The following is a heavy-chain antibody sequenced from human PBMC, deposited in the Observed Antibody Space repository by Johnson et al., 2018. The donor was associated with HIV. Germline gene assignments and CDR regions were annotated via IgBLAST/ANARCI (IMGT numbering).Heavy chain of an antibody. D-gene: IGHD4-17*01. CDR3: ARVGGITDYGDPGDAFDI. Sequence: VQLVESGGGVVRPGGSLRLSCAASGCTFDDYGMSWVRQAPGEGLEWVSGINWNGGSTGYEDSVKGRFAIHRDNAKNSLYLQMNSLRAEDTALYYCARVGGITDYGDPGDAFDIWGQGTMVTVSS. V-gene: IGHV3-20*04. J-gene: IGHJ3*02. CDR2: INWNGGST. CDR1: GCTFDDYG.